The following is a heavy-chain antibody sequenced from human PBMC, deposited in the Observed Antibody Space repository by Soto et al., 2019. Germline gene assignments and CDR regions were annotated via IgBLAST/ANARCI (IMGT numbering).Heavy chain of an antibody. CDR2: IWYDGSNK. V-gene: IGHV3-33*01. CDR3: ARPGCTNGVCLYGMDV. Sequence: LRLSCAASGFTFSSSGIHWVRQAPGKGLEWVAVIWYDGSNKYYADSVKGRFTISRDNSKNTLYLQMNSLRAEDTAVYYCARPGCTNGVCLYGMDVWGQGTTVTVSS. J-gene: IGHJ6*02. D-gene: IGHD2-8*01. CDR1: GFTFSSSG.